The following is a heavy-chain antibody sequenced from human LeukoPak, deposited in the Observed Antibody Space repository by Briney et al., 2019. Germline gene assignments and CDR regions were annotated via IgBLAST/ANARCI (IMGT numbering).Heavy chain of an antibody. V-gene: IGHV4-34*01. J-gene: IGHJ6*02. CDR2: INHSGST. CDR1: GGSFSGYY. D-gene: IGHD4-11*01. Sequence: SETLSLTCAVYGGSFSGYYWSWIRQPPGKGLEWIGEINHSGSTNYDPSLKSRVTISVDTSKNQFSLKLSSVTAADTAVYYCAKRTKYYSNYYYYGMDVWGQGTTVTVSS. CDR3: AKRTKYYSNYYYYGMDV.